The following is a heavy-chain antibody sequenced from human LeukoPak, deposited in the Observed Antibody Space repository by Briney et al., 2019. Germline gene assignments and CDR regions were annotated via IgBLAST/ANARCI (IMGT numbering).Heavy chain of an antibody. CDR3: ARDPYDFWSGYSGYYYYGMDV. CDR1: GFTFSSYW. D-gene: IGHD3-3*01. CDR2: IKQDGSEK. V-gene: IGHV3-7*01. Sequence: GGSLRLSCAASGFTFSSYWMSWVRQAPGKGLERVANIKQDGSEKYYVDSVKGRFTISRDNAKNSLYLQMNSLRAEDTAVYYCARDPYDFWSGYSGYYYYGMDVWGQGTTVTVSS. J-gene: IGHJ6*02.